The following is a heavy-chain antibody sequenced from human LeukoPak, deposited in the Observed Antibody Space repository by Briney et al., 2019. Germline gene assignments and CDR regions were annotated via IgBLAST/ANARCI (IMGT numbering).Heavy chain of an antibody. D-gene: IGHD1-26*01. J-gene: IGHJ4*02. CDR2: VNWNGGST. CDR1: GFTFDDYG. Sequence: GGSLRLPCADSGFTFDDYGISWVRQAPGKGLEWLSGVNWNGGSTHYADSVKGRFTISRDNAKNSLYLQMNSLRAEDTALYYCTSTGILGATTGVGLFDYWGQGTLVTVSS. V-gene: IGHV3-20*04. CDR3: TSTGILGATTGVGLFDY.